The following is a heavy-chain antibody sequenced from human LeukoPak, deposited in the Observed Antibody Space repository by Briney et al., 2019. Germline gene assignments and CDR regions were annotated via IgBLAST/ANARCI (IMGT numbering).Heavy chain of an antibody. V-gene: IGHV1-2*02. CDR3: ARGGYDILTGNWFDP. Sequence: ASVTVSCKASGYTFTGYYMHWVRQAPGQGLEWMGWINPNSGGTNYAQKFQGRVTMTRDTSISTAYMELSRLRSDDTAVYYCARGGYDILTGNWFDPWGQGTLVTVSS. J-gene: IGHJ5*02. CDR2: INPNSGGT. CDR1: GYTFTGYY. D-gene: IGHD3-9*01.